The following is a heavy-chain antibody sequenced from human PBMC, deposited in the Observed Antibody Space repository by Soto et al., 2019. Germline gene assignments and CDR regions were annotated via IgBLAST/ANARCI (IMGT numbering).Heavy chain of an antibody. CDR3: ASDVISASYYYFDS. Sequence: GGSLRLSCAASGFIFSNYWMSWVRQAPGKGMAWVATVKEDGSERYYVDSVKGRFTISRDNAKKSRYLQMNSLRAEDTAVYYCASDVISASYYYFDSWGQGTRVTVAS. D-gene: IGHD2-15*01. V-gene: IGHV3-7*01. CDR2: VKEDGSER. CDR1: GFIFSNYW. J-gene: IGHJ4*02.